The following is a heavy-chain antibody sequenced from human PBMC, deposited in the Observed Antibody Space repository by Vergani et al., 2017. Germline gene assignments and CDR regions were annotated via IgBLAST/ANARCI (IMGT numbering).Heavy chain of an antibody. CDR2: ISGPGLST. CDR1: GFTFSTYA. V-gene: IGHV3-23*01. CDR3: AKEGGGYCSGGTCYPEY. D-gene: IGHD2-15*01. Sequence: EVQLLESGGGLVQPGGSLRLSCAASGFTFSTYAKTWVRQAPGRGLAWVSSISGPGLSTYYADSVKGRFSISRDNSKNTVFLQMHSLRDEDTAIYYCAKEGGGYCSGGTCYPEYWGQGTLVIVSS. J-gene: IGHJ4*02.